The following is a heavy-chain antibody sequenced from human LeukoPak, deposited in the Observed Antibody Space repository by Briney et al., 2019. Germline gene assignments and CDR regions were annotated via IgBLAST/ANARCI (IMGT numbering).Heavy chain of an antibody. Sequence: XCAAXGFTFSSYAMXWVRQAPGKGLEWVSAISGSGGSTYYADSVKGRFTISRDNSKNTLYLQMNSLRAEDTAVYYCAKDQAYYYGSGSYYKTAGTYYFDYWGQGTLVTVSS. CDR1: GFTFSSYA. J-gene: IGHJ4*02. D-gene: IGHD3-10*01. V-gene: IGHV3-23*01. CDR2: ISGSGGST. CDR3: AKDQAYYYGSGSYYKTAGTYYFDY.